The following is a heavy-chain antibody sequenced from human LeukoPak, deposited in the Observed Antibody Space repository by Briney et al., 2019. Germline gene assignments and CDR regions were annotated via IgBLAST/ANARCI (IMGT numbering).Heavy chain of an antibody. CDR3: ARGSEVPYWGQILDRKFDF. Sequence: GASVKVSCKTSGYTFTGYYVHWVRQAPGQGLEWMGRINPNNGGTNYAQKFQDRVTMTRDTSINTAYMELSRLRSDDAAVYYCARGSEVPYWGQILDRKFDFWGQGALVTVSS. CDR1: GYTFTGYY. V-gene: IGHV1-2*06. J-gene: IGHJ4*02. D-gene: IGHD7-27*01. CDR2: INPNNGGT.